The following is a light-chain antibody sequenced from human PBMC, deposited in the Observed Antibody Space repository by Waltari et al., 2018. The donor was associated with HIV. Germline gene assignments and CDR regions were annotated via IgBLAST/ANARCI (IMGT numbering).Light chain of an antibody. Sequence: DIQMTQSPPSLSASVGDRVTLTCRTSQSINDYLNWYQQKPGKAPKLLIYGASTLERGVPSRFSGSGSGRDFTLTISRLQPEDFATYYCQQSYNMHTFGQGTKVDIK. V-gene: IGKV1-39*01. CDR3: QQSYNMHT. CDR1: QSINDY. J-gene: IGKJ2*01. CDR2: GAS.